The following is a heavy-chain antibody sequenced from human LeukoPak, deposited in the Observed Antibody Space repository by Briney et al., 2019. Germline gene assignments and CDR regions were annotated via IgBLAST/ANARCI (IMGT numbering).Heavy chain of an antibody. J-gene: IGHJ4*02. CDR1: GGSISSSDYY. CDR3: ARYCSSTSCYRGPLDY. CDR2: IYYSGST. D-gene: IGHD2-2*02. V-gene: IGHV4-39*01. Sequence: SETLSLTCTVSGGSISSSDYYWGWLRQPPGKGLEWIGSIYYSGSTYYNPSLKSRVTISVDTSKNQFSLKLSSVTAADTAVYYCARYCSSTSCYRGPLDYWGQGTLVTVSS.